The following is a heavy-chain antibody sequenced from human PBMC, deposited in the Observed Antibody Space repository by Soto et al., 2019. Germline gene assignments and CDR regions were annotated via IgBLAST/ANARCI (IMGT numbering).Heavy chain of an antibody. V-gene: IGHV3-23*01. CDR1: GFTFSGYA. J-gene: IGHJ4*02. Sequence: GGSLRLSCAASGFTFSGYAMGWVRQGPGKGLEWVAVVSIGGSTHYADSVGGRFTISRDNSKNTLSLQMNSLTAEDTAVYFCAKRRGAGGHFDYWGQGALVTVSS. CDR2: VSIGGST. D-gene: IGHD2-15*01. CDR3: AKRRGAGGHFDY.